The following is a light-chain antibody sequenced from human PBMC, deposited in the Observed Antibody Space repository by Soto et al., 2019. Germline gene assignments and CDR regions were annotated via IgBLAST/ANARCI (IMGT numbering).Light chain of an antibody. CDR1: QDISTY. J-gene: IGKJ4*01. CDR3: QQLDSYPLT. CDR2: VAS. V-gene: IGKV1-9*01. Sequence: DIQLTQSPSFLSASVGDRVTLTCRASQDISTYLAWYQQKPGKAPNLLIYVASTLQNGVPSRFSGTGSGTEFTLTITNLKPEDFAPYYCQQLDSYPLTFGEGPRWRS.